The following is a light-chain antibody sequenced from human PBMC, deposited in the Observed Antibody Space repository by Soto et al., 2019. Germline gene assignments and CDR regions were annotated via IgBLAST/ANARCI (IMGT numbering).Light chain of an antibody. Sequence: SVLTQPASVSGSPGQSITISCTGTSSDVGSYNLVSWYQQHPGKAPKLMIYEGSKRPSGVSNRFSGSKSGNTASLTISGLQAEDEAAYYCCSYAGSSPPCVFGTGTKVTVL. CDR2: EGS. J-gene: IGLJ1*01. CDR1: SSDVGSYNL. V-gene: IGLV2-23*01. CDR3: CSYAGSSPPCV.